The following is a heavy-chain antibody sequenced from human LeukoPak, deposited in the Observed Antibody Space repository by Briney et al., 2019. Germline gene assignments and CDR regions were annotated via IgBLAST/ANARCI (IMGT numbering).Heavy chain of an antibody. Sequence: PEGSLRLSCAASGFTFSSYEMYWVRQAPGKGLEWLSFINNRGSTIHYADSVKGRFTISRDNAKNSLFLQMNSLRAEDTAVYYCARVGDFWSGDTDAFDIWGQGTMVTVSS. CDR2: INNRGSTI. V-gene: IGHV3-48*03. CDR1: GFTFSSYE. J-gene: IGHJ3*02. D-gene: IGHD3-3*01. CDR3: ARVGDFWSGDTDAFDI.